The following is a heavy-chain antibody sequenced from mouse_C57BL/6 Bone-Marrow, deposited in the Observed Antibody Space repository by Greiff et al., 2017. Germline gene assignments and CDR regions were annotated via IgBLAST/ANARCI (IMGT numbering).Heavy chain of an antibody. Sequence: QVQLQQSGPELVKPGASVKISCKASGYAFSSSWMNWVKQRPGKGLEWIGRIYPGDGATNYNGKFKGKATLTADKSSITAYMHLSSLTSEDSAVYFCADSKGAMDYWGQGTSVTVSS. D-gene: IGHD2-5*01. CDR1: GYAFSSSW. J-gene: IGHJ4*01. CDR3: ADSKGAMDY. V-gene: IGHV1-82*01. CDR2: IYPGDGAT.